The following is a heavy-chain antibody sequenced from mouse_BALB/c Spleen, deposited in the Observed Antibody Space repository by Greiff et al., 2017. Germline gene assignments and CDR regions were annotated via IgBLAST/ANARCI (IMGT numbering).Heavy chain of an antibody. CDR2: ISTYYGNT. CDR1: GYTFTDYA. J-gene: IGHJ2*01. V-gene: IGHV1-67*01. CDR3: ARSGTTVVDD. Sequence: QVQLQQSGPELVRPGVSVKISCKGSGYTFTDYAMHWVKQSHAKSLEWIGVISTYYGNTNYNQKFKGKATMTVDKSSSTAYMELARLTSEDSAIYYCARSGTTVVDDWGQGTTLTVSS. D-gene: IGHD1-1*01.